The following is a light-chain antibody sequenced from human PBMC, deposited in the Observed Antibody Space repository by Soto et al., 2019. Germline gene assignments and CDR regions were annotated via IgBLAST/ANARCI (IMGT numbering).Light chain of an antibody. CDR1: RSVLYSSDNKNY. V-gene: IGKV4-1*01. CDR3: QQYYSAPLT. CDR2: WAS. Sequence: DIVMTQSPDSLAVSLGERATINCKSSRSVLYSSDNKNYLAWYRQKPGQPPELLIYWASTRESGVPDRFSGSGSGTDFTLTISSLQAEDVAVYYCQQYYSAPLTFGGGTKVDIK. J-gene: IGKJ4*01.